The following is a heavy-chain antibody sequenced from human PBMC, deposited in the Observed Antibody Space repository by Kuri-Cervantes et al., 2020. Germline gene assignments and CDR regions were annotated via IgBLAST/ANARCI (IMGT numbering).Heavy chain of an antibody. V-gene: IGHV3-48*01. Sequence: LSLTCAASGFTLSYYSMNWVRQAPGKGLEWVSHITHSGGTMYYADSVKGRFTISRDNSKNTLYLQMDSLRAEDTAVYYCAAQIAWGQGTLVTVSS. CDR2: ITHSGGTM. CDR3: AAQIA. CDR1: GFTLSYYS. D-gene: IGHD2-21*01. J-gene: IGHJ4*02.